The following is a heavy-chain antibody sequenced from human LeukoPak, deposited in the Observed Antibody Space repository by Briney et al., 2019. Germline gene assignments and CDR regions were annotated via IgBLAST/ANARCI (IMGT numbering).Heavy chain of an antibody. CDR3: ARAVIVGVGIAVAEWFDP. J-gene: IGHJ5*02. CDR2: INTNTGNP. V-gene: IGHV7-4-1*02. D-gene: IGHD6-19*01. Sequence: ASVKVSCKASGYTFTSYAMNWVRQAPGQGLEWMGWINTNTGNPTYAQGFTGRFVFSLDTSVSTAYLQISSLKAEDAAVYYCARAVIVGVGIAVAEWFDPWGQGTLVTVSS. CDR1: GYTFTSYA.